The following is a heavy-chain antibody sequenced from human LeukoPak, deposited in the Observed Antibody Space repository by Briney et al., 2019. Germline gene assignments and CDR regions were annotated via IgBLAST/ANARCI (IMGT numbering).Heavy chain of an antibody. V-gene: IGHV1-3*01. CDR2: INAGNGNT. CDR3: ARDPCSGGSCYIHPFDY. Sequence: ASVKVSCKASGYTFTSCAMHWVRQAPGQRLEWMGWINAGNGNTKYSQKFQGRVTITRDTSASTAYMELSSLRSEDTAVYYCARDPCSGGSCYIHPFDYWGQGTLVTVSS. CDR1: GYTFTSCA. J-gene: IGHJ4*02. D-gene: IGHD2-15*01.